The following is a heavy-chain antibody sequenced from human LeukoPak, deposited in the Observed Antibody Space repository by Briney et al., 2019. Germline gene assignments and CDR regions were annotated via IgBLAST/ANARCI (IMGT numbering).Heavy chain of an antibody. Sequence: SVKVSCKASGGTFCSYAISWVRQAPGQGLEWMGGIIPIFGTANYAQKFQGRVTITADESTSTAYMELSSLRSEDTAVYYCAREEAVAAYFDYWGQGTLVTVSS. CDR2: IIPIFGTA. CDR3: AREEAVAAYFDY. CDR1: GGTFCSYA. J-gene: IGHJ4*02. D-gene: IGHD6-19*01. V-gene: IGHV1-69*13.